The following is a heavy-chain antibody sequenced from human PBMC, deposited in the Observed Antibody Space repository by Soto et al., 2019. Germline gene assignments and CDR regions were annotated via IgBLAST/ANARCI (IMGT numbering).Heavy chain of an antibody. CDR3: AVCRGYYDTHGYSGYYFDS. V-gene: IGHV3-53*01. CDR1: GFTVSNKY. Sequence: EVQLVESGGGLVQPGGSLRLSCAASGFTVSNKYMSWVRQAPGKGLECVSFIYSGNTTYYAASVKGRFTISRDNSNNTLYLQMDSLRAEDTAVYYCAVCRGYYDTHGYSGYYFDSWGQGTLVTVTS. D-gene: IGHD3-22*01. J-gene: IGHJ4*02. CDR2: IYSGNTT.